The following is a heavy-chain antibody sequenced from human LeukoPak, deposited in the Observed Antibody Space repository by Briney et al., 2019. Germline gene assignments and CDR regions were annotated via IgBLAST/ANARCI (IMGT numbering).Heavy chain of an antibody. CDR2: ISSSGSTI. V-gene: IGHV3-11*01. J-gene: IGHJ4*02. D-gene: IGHD5-18*01. CDR1: GFTFSDYY. Sequence: GGSLRLSCAASGFTFSDYYMSWIRQAPGKGLEWVSYISSSGSTIYYADSVKGRFTISRDNAKNSLYLQMNSPRAEDTAVYYCAREGQKQLWSTRSIGYWGQGTLVTVSS. CDR3: AREGQKQLWSTRSIGY.